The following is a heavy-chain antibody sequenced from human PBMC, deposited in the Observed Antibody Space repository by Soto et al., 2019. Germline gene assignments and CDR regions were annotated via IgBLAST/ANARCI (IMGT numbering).Heavy chain of an antibody. Sequence: GGSLRLSCAASGFTFSDYYMSWIRQAPGKGLEWVSYISSSGSTIYYADSVKGRFTISRDNAKNSLYLQMNSLRAEGTAVYYCARDLGWNYYYYGMDGGGQGTTVTVSS. CDR1: GFTFSDYY. V-gene: IGHV3-11*01. CDR2: ISSSGSTI. J-gene: IGHJ6*02. CDR3: ARDLGWNYYYYGMDG. D-gene: IGHD2-15*01.